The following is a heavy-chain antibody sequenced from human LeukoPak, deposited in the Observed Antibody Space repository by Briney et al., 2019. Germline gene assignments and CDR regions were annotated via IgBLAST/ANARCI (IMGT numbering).Heavy chain of an antibody. D-gene: IGHD6-19*01. V-gene: IGHV3-48*03. CDR3: AKARERGSGWLFDY. Sequence: GGSLRLSCAASGFTFSSYEMNWVRQAPGKGLEWVSYISSSGSTIYYADSVKGRFTISRDNAKNSLYLQMNSLRAEDTAVYYCAKARERGSGWLFDYWGQGTLVTVSS. J-gene: IGHJ4*02. CDR1: GFTFSSYE. CDR2: ISSSGSTI.